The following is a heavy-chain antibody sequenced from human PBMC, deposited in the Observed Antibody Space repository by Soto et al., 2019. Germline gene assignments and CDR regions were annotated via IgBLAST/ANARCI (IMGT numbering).Heavy chain of an antibody. CDR1: GYPFTVYY. Sequence: GSVKVSCKASGYPFTVYYVHWVRQAPGQGLEWMGRINPKSGGTMYPQKFQGRVTMTWDTSISTAYMALTRLRSDDTAVYYCARDLAKGGGSAGFDYWGQGTMVTVSS. CDR3: ARDLAKGGGSAGFDY. D-gene: IGHD1-26*01. CDR2: INPKSGGT. J-gene: IGHJ4*02. V-gene: IGHV1-2*06.